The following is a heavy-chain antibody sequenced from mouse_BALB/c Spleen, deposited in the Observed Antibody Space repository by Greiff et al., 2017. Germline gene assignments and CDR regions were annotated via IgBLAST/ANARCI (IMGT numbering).Heavy chain of an antibody. V-gene: IGHV1-80*01. CDR1: GYAFSSYW. CDR3: AREDGNVYYAMDY. Sequence: QVQLHQSGAELVRPGSSVKISCKASGYAFSSYWMNWVKQRPGQGLEWIGQIYPGDGDTNYNGKFKGKATLTADKSSSTAYMQLSSLTSEDSAVYFCAREDGNVYYAMDYWGQGTSVTVSS. J-gene: IGHJ4*01. CDR2: IYPGDGDT. D-gene: IGHD2-3*01.